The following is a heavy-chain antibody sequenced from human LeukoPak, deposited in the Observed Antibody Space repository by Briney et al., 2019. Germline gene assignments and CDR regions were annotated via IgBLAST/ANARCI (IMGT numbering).Heavy chain of an antibody. V-gene: IGHV5-51*01. CDR3: ARRLTYDSRAYYCLDY. J-gene: IGHJ4*02. Sequence: GESLKISCKVSGYSFTSYWIGWVRQKPGKGLECMGIIFPGDSDTRYSPSFQGQVTISADKSISTSYLQWSSLKASDTAMYYCARRLTYDSRAYYCLDYWGQGTLVTVSS. CDR1: GYSFTSYW. CDR2: IFPGDSDT. D-gene: IGHD3-22*01.